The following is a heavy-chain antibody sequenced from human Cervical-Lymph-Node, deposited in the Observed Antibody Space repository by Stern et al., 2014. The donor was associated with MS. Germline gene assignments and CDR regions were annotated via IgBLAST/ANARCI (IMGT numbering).Heavy chain of an antibody. D-gene: IGHD1-14*01. Sequence: QVQLQESGPGLVKPSGTLSLTCAVSGGSISSSNWWTWVRQSPGKGLEWMGDIFHTGSTNYNPSLKSRVIMSVDKSKNQLSLKVRSVTAADTAIYYCARRETGRSYFQHWGQGTMVAVSS. CDR1: GGSISSSNW. CDR2: IFHTGST. J-gene: IGHJ1*01. V-gene: IGHV4-4*02. CDR3: ARRETGRSYFQH.